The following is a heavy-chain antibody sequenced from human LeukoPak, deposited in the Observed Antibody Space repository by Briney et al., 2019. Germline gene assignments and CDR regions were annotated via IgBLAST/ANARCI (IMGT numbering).Heavy chain of an antibody. Sequence: GGSRRLSCAASGFTFSSFPMTWVRQAPGRGMEWVASFITSSGVTYYADSVKGRFTIFGDNSKNTLYLQMNSLRSDDTAIYFCAKENTPFGSSLTHRVGGVFDFWGQGTGVIVSS. D-gene: IGHD5-12*01. V-gene: IGHV3-23*01. CDR2: FITSSGVT. J-gene: IGHJ3*01. CDR1: GFTFSSFP. CDR3: AKENTPFGSSLTHRVGGVFDF.